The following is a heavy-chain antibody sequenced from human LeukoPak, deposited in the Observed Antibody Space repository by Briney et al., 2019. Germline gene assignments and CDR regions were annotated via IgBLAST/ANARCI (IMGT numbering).Heavy chain of an antibody. CDR3: AREGTRGEQLRDAAFDY. J-gene: IGHJ4*02. V-gene: IGHV1-18*01. CDR1: GYAFTNNG. CDR2: ISAYNGNR. Sequence: GASVNVSCKASGYAFTNNGITWVRQAPGQGLEWMGWISAYNGNRVYARKFQGRVTMTTDTSTSTAYMELRSLRSDDTAVYYCAREGTRGEQLRDAAFDYWGRGTLVCVPS. D-gene: IGHD1-26*01.